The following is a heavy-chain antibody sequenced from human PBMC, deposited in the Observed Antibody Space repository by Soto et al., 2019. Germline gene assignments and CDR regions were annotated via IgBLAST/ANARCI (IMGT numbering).Heavy chain of an antibody. Sequence: QVQLVQSGVEVKKPGASVKVSCKASGYTFTSYGISWVRQAPGQGLEWMGWISAYNGNTNHAQKLQGRVTMTTDTYTSTAYMELRSLRSDDTAVYYCARSRTLSSLSAFDIWGQGTMVTVSS. CDR1: GYTFTSYG. D-gene: IGHD3-16*02. V-gene: IGHV1-18*01. CDR2: ISAYNGNT. J-gene: IGHJ3*02. CDR3: ARSRTLSSLSAFDI.